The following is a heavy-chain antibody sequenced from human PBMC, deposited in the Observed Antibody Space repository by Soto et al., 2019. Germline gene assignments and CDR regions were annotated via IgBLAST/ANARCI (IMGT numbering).Heavy chain of an antibody. CDR3: ARDYYDSSGLGLVPTFDP. CDR1: GYSISSGYY. Sequence: SETLSLTCAVSGYSISSGYYWGWIRQPPGKGLEWIGSIYHSGSTYYNPSLKSRVTISVDTSKNQFSLKLSSVTAADTAVYYCARDYYDSSGLGLVPTFDPWGQGTLVTVS. J-gene: IGHJ5*02. V-gene: IGHV4-38-2*01. CDR2: IYHSGST. D-gene: IGHD3-22*01.